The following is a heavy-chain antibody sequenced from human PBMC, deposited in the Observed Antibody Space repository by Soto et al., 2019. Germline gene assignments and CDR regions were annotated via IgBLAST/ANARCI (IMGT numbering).Heavy chain of an antibody. Sequence: EVQLVESGGNLVEPGGSLRLSCAASGFRFNIYSMNWVRQAPGKGLEWSAYITSDTKTIKYADSVKGRFTISRDNDKNLVYLDMNSLRDEDTAVYYCARSVEGHFDYWGQGTVVTVSA. D-gene: IGHD6-19*01. CDR3: ARSVEGHFDY. CDR2: ITSDTKTI. V-gene: IGHV3-48*02. J-gene: IGHJ4*02. CDR1: GFRFNIYS.